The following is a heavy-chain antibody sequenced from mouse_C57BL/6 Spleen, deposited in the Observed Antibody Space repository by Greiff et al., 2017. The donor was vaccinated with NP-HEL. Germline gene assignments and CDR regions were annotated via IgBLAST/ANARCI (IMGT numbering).Heavy chain of an antibody. CDR1: GFTFSDYG. V-gene: IGHV5-17*01. J-gene: IGHJ4*01. Sequence: DVMLVESGGGLVKPGGSLKLSCAASGFTFSDYGMHWVRQAPEKGLEWVAYISSGSSTIYYADTVKGRFTISRDNAKNTLVLQMTSLRSEDTAMYYCARPRYDYYAMDYWGQGTSVTVSS. CDR2: ISSGSSTI. CDR3: ARPRYDYYAMDY.